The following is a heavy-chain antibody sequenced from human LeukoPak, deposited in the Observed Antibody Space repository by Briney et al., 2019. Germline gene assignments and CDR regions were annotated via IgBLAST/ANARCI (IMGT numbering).Heavy chain of an antibody. Sequence: SETLSLTCTVSGGSISRTNYYWGWIRQPPGKGLEWIGEIYHSGSTNYNPSLKSRVTISVDKSKNQFSLKLSSVTAADTAVYYCARVRDDSSGYSFDYWGQGTLVTVSS. V-gene: IGHV4-39*07. CDR3: ARVRDDSSGYSFDY. CDR2: IYHSGST. J-gene: IGHJ4*02. D-gene: IGHD3-22*01. CDR1: GGSISRTNYY.